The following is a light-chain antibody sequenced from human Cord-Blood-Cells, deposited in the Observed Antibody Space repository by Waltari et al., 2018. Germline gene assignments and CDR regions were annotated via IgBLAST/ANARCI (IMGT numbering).Light chain of an antibody. Sequence: EIVMTQSPATLSVSPGERATLSCRASQSVSSNLAWYQQKPGQAPRLLIYGASTRATGIPARFRGSGSGTEFTLPISSLQSEDFAGYYCQQYNNWQITFGQGTRLEIK. CDR2: GAS. J-gene: IGKJ5*01. V-gene: IGKV3-15*01. CDR1: QSVSSN. CDR3: QQYNNWQIT.